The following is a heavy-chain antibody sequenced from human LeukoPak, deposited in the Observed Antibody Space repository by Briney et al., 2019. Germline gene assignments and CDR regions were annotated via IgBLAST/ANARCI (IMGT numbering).Heavy chain of an antibody. Sequence: GGSLRLSCAASGFTFSSYGMHWGRQAPGKGLEWVAVISYDGSNKYYADSVKGRFTISRDNSKNTLYLQMNSLRAEDTAVYYCAYWGIGGATTDFDYRGQGTLVTVSS. CDR3: AYWGIGGATTDFDY. CDR1: GFTFSSYG. V-gene: IGHV3-30*03. D-gene: IGHD1-26*01. CDR2: ISYDGSNK. J-gene: IGHJ4*02.